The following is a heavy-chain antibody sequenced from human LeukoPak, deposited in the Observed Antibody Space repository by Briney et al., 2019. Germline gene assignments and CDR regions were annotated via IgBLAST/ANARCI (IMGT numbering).Heavy chain of an antibody. CDR1: SGSISTSNYY. D-gene: IGHD3-16*01. V-gene: IGHV4-39*01. CDR3: AELVGDWFDP. J-gene: IGHJ5*02. CDR2: IYYSGST. Sequence: PSETLSLTCTVSSGSISTSNYYWGWVRQPPGKGLEWIGSIYYSGSTYYNPSLKSRVTISVDTSKNQFSLKLSSVTAADTAVYYCAELVGDWFDPWGQGTLVTVSP.